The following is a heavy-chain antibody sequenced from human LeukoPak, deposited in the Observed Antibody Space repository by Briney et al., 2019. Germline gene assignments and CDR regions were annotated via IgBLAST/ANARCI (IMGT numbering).Heavy chain of an antibody. CDR3: ARDKDDSSGHYFGY. D-gene: IGHD3-22*01. V-gene: IGHV3-66*02. Sequence: GGSLRLSCTTSGLTVSSNYMSWVRQAPGKGLGWVSVIYSGGNTYYADSVKGRFTISRDNSKNTLYLRMNSLRAEDTAVYYCARDKDDSSGHYFGYWGQGTLVTVSS. CDR1: GLTVSSNY. J-gene: IGHJ4*02. CDR2: IYSGGNT.